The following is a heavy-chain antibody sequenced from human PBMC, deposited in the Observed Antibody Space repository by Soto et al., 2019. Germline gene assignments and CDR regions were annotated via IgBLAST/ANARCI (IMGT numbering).Heavy chain of an antibody. CDR1: GGSISSGGYY. CDR2: IYYSGST. Sequence: KPSETLSLTCTVSGGSISSGGYYWSWIRQHPGKGLEWIGYIYYSGSTYYNPSLKSRVTISVDTSKNQFSLKLSSVTAADTAVYYCARFARSWTDDYWGQGTLVTVSS. V-gene: IGHV4-31*03. CDR3: ARFARSWTDDY. D-gene: IGHD1-1*01. J-gene: IGHJ4*02.